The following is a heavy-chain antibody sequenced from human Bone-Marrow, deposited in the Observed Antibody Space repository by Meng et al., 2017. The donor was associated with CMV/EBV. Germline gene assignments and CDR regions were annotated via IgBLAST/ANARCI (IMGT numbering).Heavy chain of an antibody. J-gene: IGHJ5*02. CDR3: ANPASSSWPNWFDP. D-gene: IGHD6-13*01. CDR2: IYHSGST. Sequence: GSLRLSCTVSGYSISSGYYWGWIRQPPGKGLEWIGSIYHSGSTYYNPSLKSRVTISVDTSKNQFSLKLSSVTAADTAVYYCANPASSSWPNWFDPWGHGTLVTVSS. V-gene: IGHV4-38-2*02. CDR1: GYSISSGYY.